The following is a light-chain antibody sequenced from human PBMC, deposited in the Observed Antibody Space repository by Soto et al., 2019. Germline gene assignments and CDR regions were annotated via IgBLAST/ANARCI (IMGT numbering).Light chain of an antibody. CDR1: QDSNNN. Sequence: IQLTQSPSSLSASVGDRVTITCQASQDSNNNLNGFQQKPGEAPKLLIFDASILETGVPSRFSGSGSGTAFTFTISGLQPEDFATYYCQQFDHLPLLTFGGGTKVDIK. J-gene: IGKJ4*01. CDR3: QQFDHLPLLT. V-gene: IGKV1-33*01. CDR2: DAS.